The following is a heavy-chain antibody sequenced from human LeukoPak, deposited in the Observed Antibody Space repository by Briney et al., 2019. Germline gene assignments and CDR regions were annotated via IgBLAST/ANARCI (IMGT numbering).Heavy chain of an antibody. J-gene: IGHJ4*02. CDR1: GFTFSSYA. D-gene: IGHD2-2*01. CDR3: ARRGSTSCYDY. CDR2: ISSNGGST. V-gene: IGHV3-64*01. Sequence: GALRLSCAASGFTFSSYAMHWVRQAPGKGLEYVSAISSNGGSTYYANSVKGRFTISRDNSKNTLYLQMGSLRAEDMAVYYCARRGSTSCYDYWGQGTLVTVSS.